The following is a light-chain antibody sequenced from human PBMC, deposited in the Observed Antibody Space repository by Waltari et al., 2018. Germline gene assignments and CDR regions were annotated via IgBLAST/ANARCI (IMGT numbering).Light chain of an antibody. J-gene: IGLJ1*01. CDR2: RNH. Sequence: QAGLTQPPSVSKGLRQTATLSCTGNSNNVGNQGAAWLQQHQGQPPKLLSYRNHNRPSGISARFSASRSGNTASLTITGLQPEDEADYYCSAWDSDLRGYVFGTGTKVTVL. V-gene: IGLV10-54*04. CDR1: SNNVGNQG. CDR3: SAWDSDLRGYV.